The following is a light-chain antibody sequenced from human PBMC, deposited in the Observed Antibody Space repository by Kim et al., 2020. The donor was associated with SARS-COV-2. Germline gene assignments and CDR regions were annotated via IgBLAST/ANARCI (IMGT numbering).Light chain of an antibody. V-gene: IGKV3-20*01. CDR2: AAS. CDR1: QSVSSSY. CDR3: QQYGGSPRIT. J-gene: IGKJ5*01. Sequence: EIVLTQSPGTLSLSPGERAALSCRASQSVSSSYLAWYQQKPGQAPRLLIYAASTRATGIPDRFSGSGSGTDFTLSISRLEPEDFAVYYCQQYGGSPRITFGQGTRLEIK.